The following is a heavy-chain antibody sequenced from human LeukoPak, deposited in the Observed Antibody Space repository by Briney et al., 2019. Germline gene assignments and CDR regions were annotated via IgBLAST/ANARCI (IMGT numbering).Heavy chain of an antibody. D-gene: IGHD6-19*01. CDR3: ARSGVAVAGMLIDY. V-gene: IGHV4-34*01. Sequence: PSETQSLTCAVYGGSFSGYYWSWIRQPPGKGLEWIGEINHSGSTNYNPSLKSRVTISVDTSKNQFSLKLSSVTAADTAVYYCARSGVAVAGMLIDYWGQGTLVTVSS. CDR2: INHSGST. CDR1: GGSFSGYY. J-gene: IGHJ4*02.